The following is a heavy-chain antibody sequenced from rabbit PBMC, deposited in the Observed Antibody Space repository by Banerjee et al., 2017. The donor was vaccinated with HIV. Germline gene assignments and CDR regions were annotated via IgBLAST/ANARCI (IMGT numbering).Heavy chain of an antibody. CDR2: IYAGSGSI. Sequence: QSLEESGGDLVKPGASLTLTCTASGFSLSSSLCMCWVRQAPGKGLEWIACIYAGSGSIYYASWAKGRFTITKTSSTTVTLQMTSLTAADTATYFCARERFSGYGYDDLWGPGTLVTVS. J-gene: IGHJ6*01. CDR1: GFSLSSSLC. V-gene: IGHV1S40*01. D-gene: IGHD6-1*01. CDR3: ARERFSGYGYDDL.